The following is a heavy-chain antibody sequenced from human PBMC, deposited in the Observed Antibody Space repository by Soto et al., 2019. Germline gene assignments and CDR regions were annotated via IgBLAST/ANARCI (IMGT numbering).Heavy chain of an antibody. D-gene: IGHD5-12*01. J-gene: IGHJ3*02. V-gene: IGHV3-30-3*01. CDR1: GFTFRSCA. CDR2: ISYDGSNK. Sequence: QVKLVESGGGVVQPGRSLRLSCAASGFTFRSCAMHWVRQAPGKGLEWVAVISYDGSNKFYADSVKGRFTISRDNSKDTLYLQMNSPRAEDTAVYYCAREDSGYYVDAFDIWGQGTRVTVSS. CDR3: AREDSGYYVDAFDI.